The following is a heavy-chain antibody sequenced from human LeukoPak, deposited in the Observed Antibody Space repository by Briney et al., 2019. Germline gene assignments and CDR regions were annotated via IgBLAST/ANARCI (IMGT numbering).Heavy chain of an antibody. Sequence: PSETLSLTCAVYGGSFSGYYWSWIRQPPGKGLEWIGEINHSGSTNYNPSLKSRVTISVDTSKNQFSLKLSSVTAADTAVYYCATLDCSTTACYLPGRNWFDPWGQGTLVTVSS. CDR2: INHSGST. CDR3: ATLDCSTTACYLPGRNWFDP. D-gene: IGHD2-2*01. V-gene: IGHV4-34*01. J-gene: IGHJ5*02. CDR1: GGSFSGYY.